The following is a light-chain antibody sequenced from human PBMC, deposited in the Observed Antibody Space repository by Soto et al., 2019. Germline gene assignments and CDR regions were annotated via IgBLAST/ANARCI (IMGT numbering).Light chain of an antibody. CDR2: EVS. CDR1: SSDVGGYKY. Sequence: QLVLTQPASVSGSPGQSITISCTGTSSDVGGYKYVSWYQQHPGKAPKLMIYEVSNRPSGVSNRFSGSKSGNTASLTISGLQAEDEADYYCSSYSSSRDVFFGGGTKLTVL. J-gene: IGLJ2*01. CDR3: SSYSSSRDVF. V-gene: IGLV2-14*01.